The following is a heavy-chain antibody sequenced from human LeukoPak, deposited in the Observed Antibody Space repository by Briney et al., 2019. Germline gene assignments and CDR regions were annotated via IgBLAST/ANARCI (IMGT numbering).Heavy chain of an antibody. CDR2: MSHDGSNK. CDR1: GFTFSSYA. D-gene: IGHD6-13*01. J-gene: IGHJ4*02. CDR3: AREGVSLNFDY. Sequence: PGGSLRLSCAASGFTFSSYAMRWVRQAPGKGLEWVAVMSHDGSNKYYADSVKGRFTISRDNSKNTLYLQMNSLRAEDTAVYYCAREGVSLNFDYWGQGTLVTVSS. V-gene: IGHV3-30*04.